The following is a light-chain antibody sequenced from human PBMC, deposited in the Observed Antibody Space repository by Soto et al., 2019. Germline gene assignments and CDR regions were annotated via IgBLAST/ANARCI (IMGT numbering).Light chain of an antibody. Sequence: DIQLTQSPSTLSASVGDRVTLTCRASQSINMWLAWYQQKPGKAPKLLIYDASTLESGVPSRFSGTGSGTEFTFSITSLQPEDFGTYYCQQCYMGWTFGQGTKVDIK. CDR3: QQCYMGWT. V-gene: IGKV1-5*01. CDR2: DAS. J-gene: IGKJ1*01. CDR1: QSINMW.